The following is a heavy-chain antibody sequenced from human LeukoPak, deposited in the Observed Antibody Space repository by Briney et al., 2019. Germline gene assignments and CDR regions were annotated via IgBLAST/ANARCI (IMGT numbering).Heavy chain of an antibody. Sequence: GGSLRLSCAASGFTFSSYAMSWVRQAPGKGLEWVSLISGSGSVTHYADSVKGRFTISRDNSKNMLYLHMNSLRADDTAAYYCARSGTEDGYNIYFDHWGQGTLVTVTS. V-gene: IGHV3-23*01. D-gene: IGHD5-24*01. CDR3: ARSGTEDGYNIYFDH. CDR2: ISGSGSVT. J-gene: IGHJ4*02. CDR1: GFTFSSYA.